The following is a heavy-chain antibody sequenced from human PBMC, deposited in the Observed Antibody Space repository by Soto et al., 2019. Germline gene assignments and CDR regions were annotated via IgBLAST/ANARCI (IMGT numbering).Heavy chain of an antibody. V-gene: IGHV3-30*03. D-gene: IGHD3-16*02. CDR3: AQSWGYHAALDY. CDR2: ISYDGSNK. CDR1: GFTFSSYG. Sequence: QVQLVESGGGVVQPGRSLRLSCAASGFTFSSYGMHWVRQAPGKGLEWVAVISYDGSNKYYADSVKGRFTISRDNSKNTLYLQINSLRAEDTAVYYCAQSWGYHAALDYWCQGTLVTVSS. J-gene: IGHJ4*02.